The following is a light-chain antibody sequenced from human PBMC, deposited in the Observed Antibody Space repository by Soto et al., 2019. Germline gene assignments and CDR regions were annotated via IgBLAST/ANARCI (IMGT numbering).Light chain of an antibody. CDR2: GAS. CDR1: QTVGRN. Sequence: EIVMTQSPDTLSVSPGERATLSCRSSQTVGRNLAWYQQKPGQPPRLLFYGASTRATGIPARFSGSGSGADFTLTISSLEPEDFAVYYCQQRTNWPITFGQGTHWRL. CDR3: QQRTNWPIT. J-gene: IGKJ5*01. V-gene: IGKV3-15*01.